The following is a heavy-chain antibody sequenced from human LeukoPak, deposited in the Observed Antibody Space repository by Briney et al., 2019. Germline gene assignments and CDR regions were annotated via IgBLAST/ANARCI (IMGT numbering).Heavy chain of an antibody. J-gene: IGHJ6*04. CDR3: AELGITMIGGV. D-gene: IGHD3-10*02. CDR1: GFTFSSYW. Sequence: GGSLRLSCAASGFTFSSYWMNWVRQAPGKGLEWVSYISSSGSTIYYADSVKGRFTISRDNAKNSLYLQMDSLRAEDTAVYYCAELGITMIGGVWGKGTTVTISS. V-gene: IGHV3-48*04. CDR2: ISSSGSTI.